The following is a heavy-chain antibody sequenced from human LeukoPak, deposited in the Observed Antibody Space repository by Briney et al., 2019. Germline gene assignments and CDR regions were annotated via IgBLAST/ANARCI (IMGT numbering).Heavy chain of an antibody. CDR2: IRYDESDK. V-gene: IGHV3-30*02. CDR1: GFTFSHYG. J-gene: IGHJ4*02. Sequence: GGSLRLSCATSGFTFSHYGMHWVRQAPGRGLDWVAHIRYDESDKYYADSVKGRFTISRDISKNTVYLQMNSLRVEDTAVYYRANVMKIAVADIDYRGQGTLVTVS. CDR3: ANVMKIAVADIDY. D-gene: IGHD6-19*01.